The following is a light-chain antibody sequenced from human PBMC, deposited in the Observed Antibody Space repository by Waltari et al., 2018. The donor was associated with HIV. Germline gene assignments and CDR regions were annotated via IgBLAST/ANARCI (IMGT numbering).Light chain of an antibody. J-gene: IGKJ2*01. Sequence: EILMTQSPATLAVSPGDRATLSCKSSQSAATNIAWYQQKPGQPIRPLIYGAGTTATGVSGRFSCSGSGTDFTRTINYLQSDASAVYFCQQYNSSPTFGQGTKVEV. V-gene: IGKV3-15*01. CDR2: GAG. CDR3: QQYNSSPT. CDR1: QSAATN.